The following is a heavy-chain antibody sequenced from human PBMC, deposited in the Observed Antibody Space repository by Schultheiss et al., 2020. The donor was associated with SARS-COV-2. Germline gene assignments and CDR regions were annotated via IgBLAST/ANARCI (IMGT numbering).Heavy chain of an antibody. J-gene: IGHJ2*01. CDR1: GYTFTGYY. D-gene: IGHD6-19*01. Sequence: ASVKVSCKASGYTFTGYYMHWVRQAPGQGLEWMGWINPNSGGTNYAQKFQGWVTMTRDTSISTAYMELSRLRSDDTAVYYCARHPAAGLHWYFDLWGRGTLVTVSS. V-gene: IGHV1-2*04. CDR3: ARHPAAGLHWYFDL. CDR2: INPNSGGT.